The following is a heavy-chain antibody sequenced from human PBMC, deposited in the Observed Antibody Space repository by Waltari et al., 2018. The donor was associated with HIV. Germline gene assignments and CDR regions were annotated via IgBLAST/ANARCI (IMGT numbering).Heavy chain of an antibody. CDR1: GGSFSGYF. J-gene: IGHJ3*02. Sequence: QVRLQQRGAGLLKPSETLSLPCAVYGGSFSGYFWTWLRQPPGKGLEWIGEIYHSGSTNYNPSLKSRLTISVDTSKNQFSLKMTSVTAADTAVYYCARTYDYDSSGYVFFAFDIWGQGTMITVSP. V-gene: IGHV4-34*01. CDR2: IYHSGST. CDR3: ARTYDYDSSGYVFFAFDI. D-gene: IGHD3-22*01.